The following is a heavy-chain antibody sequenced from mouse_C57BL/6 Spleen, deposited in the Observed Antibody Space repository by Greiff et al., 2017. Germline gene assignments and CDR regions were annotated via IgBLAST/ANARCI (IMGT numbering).Heavy chain of an antibody. CDR3: AHYYGSSYGYFDV. Sequence: QVQLQQPGAELVKPGASVKLSCKASGYTFTSYWMHWVKQRPGQGLEWIGMIHPNSGSTNYNEKFKSKATLTVDKSSSTAYMQLSSLTSEDSAVYDCAHYYGSSYGYFDVWGTGTTVTVSS. V-gene: IGHV1-64*01. J-gene: IGHJ1*03. CDR2: IHPNSGST. D-gene: IGHD1-1*01. CDR1: GYTFTSYW.